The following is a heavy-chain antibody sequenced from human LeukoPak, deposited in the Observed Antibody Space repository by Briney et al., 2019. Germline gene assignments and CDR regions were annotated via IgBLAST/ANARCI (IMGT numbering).Heavy chain of an antibody. Sequence: GGSLRLSCAASGFTFSSYWMHWVRQALGKGLVWVSRINSDGSSTSYADSVKGRFTISRDNAKNTLYLQMNSLRAEDTAVYYCARDDRYSAFDYWGQGTLVTVSS. CDR1: GFTFSSYW. CDR2: INSDGSST. J-gene: IGHJ4*02. V-gene: IGHV3-74*01. CDR3: ARDDRYSAFDY. D-gene: IGHD5-18*01.